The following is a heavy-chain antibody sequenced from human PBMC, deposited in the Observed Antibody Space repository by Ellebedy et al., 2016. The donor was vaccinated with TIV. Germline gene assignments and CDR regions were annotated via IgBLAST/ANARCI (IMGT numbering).Heavy chain of an antibody. Sequence: SGPTLVKPTQTLTLTCTFSGFSLNTPGVCVTWIRQPPGKAPEWLSFIYGNDDKRYSPSLKTRLTIAKDTSKNQVVLTVTNVDPADTGTYYCKRRSSDTKVDNWGQGTLVTVSS. CDR2: IYGNDDK. CDR3: KRRSSDTKVDN. CDR1: GFSLNTPGVC. J-gene: IGHJ4*02. V-gene: IGHV2-5*04.